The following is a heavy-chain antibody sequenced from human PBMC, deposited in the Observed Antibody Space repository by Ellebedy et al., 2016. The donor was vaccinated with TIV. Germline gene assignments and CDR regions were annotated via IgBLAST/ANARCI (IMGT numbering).Heavy chain of an antibody. D-gene: IGHD3-16*02. CDR3: ARCWGSYHPLDY. J-gene: IGHJ4*02. Sequence: MPSETLSLTCAVYGGSFSGYYWSWIRQPPGKGLEWIGEINHSGSTNYNPSLKSRVTISVDTSKNQFSLKLSSVTAADTAVYYCARCWGSYHPLDYWGQGTLVTVSS. CDR1: GGSFSGYY. V-gene: IGHV4-34*01. CDR2: INHSGST.